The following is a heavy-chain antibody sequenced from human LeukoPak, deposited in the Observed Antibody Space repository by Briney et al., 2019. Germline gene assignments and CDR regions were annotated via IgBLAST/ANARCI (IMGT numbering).Heavy chain of an antibody. J-gene: IGHJ6*03. CDR2: IYYNGST. V-gene: IGHV4-39*07. CDR1: GGSISSSSYY. CDR3: ARVVRGVSFMDV. D-gene: IGHD3-10*01. Sequence: PSETLSLTCTVSGGSISSSSYYWGWIRQPPGKGLEWIGSIYYNGSTYYNPSLKSRVTISVDTSKNQFSLKLSSVTAADTAVYYCARVVRGVSFMDVWGKGTTVTASS.